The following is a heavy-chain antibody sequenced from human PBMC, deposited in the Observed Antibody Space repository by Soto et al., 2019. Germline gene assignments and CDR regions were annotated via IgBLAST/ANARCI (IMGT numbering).Heavy chain of an antibody. D-gene: IGHD2-2*01. Sequence: GESLKISCKGSGYSFTRYWIGWVRQMPGKGLEWMGIIYPGDSDTGYSPSFQGQVTISADKSISTAYLQWSSLKASDTAMYYCARRGGLGYCSSTSCDYYYYMDVWRKGTTVTVS. V-gene: IGHV5-51*01. CDR2: IYPGDSDT. CDR1: GYSFTRYW. J-gene: IGHJ6*03. CDR3: ARRGGLGYCSSTSCDYYYYMDV.